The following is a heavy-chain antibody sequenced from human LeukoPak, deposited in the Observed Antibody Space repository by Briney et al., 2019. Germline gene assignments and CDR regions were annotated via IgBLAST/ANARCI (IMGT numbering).Heavy chain of an antibody. D-gene: IGHD3-10*01. CDR2: INPNSGNT. V-gene: IGHV1-8*01. Sequence: ASVKVSCKASGYTFTSYDINWVRQATGQGLEWMGWINPNSGNTAYAQKFQGRVTITRNTSIRPAYMELSSLRSEDTAVYYCARGDAGDAFDIWGQGTMVTVSS. CDR1: GYTFTSYD. J-gene: IGHJ3*02. CDR3: ARGDAGDAFDI.